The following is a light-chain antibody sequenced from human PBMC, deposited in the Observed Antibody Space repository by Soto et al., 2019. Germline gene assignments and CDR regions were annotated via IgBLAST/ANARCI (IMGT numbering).Light chain of an antibody. Sequence: EIVLTQSPATLSLSPGESATLSCRASQSVSSYLAWYQQKSGQAPRLLMSDVSNRAYVIPDRFSGSGAGTDFTLIIRCLEPEDVAVYYCQQRSNCLTCGGGTKVEIK. CDR1: QSVSSY. CDR2: DVS. CDR3: QQRSNCLT. J-gene: IGKJ4*01. V-gene: IGKV3-11*01.